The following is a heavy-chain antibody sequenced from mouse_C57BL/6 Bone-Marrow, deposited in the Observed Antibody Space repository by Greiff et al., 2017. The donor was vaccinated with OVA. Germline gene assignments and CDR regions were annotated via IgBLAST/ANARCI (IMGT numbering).Heavy chain of an antibody. CDR1: EYEFPSHD. CDR3: ARRGRWCYAMDY. Sequence: EVMLVESGGGLVQPGESLKLSCESNEYEFPSHDMSWVRQTPEKGLELIAAINSDGGSTYYPDTMESRFIISRDNTTNTLYLQMSSLRSEDTALYYCARRGRWCYAMDYWGQGTSVTVSS. V-gene: IGHV5-2*01. CDR2: INSDGGST. D-gene: IGHD1-1*02. J-gene: IGHJ4*01.